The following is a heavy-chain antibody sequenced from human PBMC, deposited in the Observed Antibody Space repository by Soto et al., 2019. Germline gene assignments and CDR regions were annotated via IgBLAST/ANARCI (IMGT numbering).Heavy chain of an antibody. J-gene: IGHJ5*01. CDR3: ARAERFPMSCFDS. CDR2: VNHSGEA. V-gene: IGHV4-34*01. CDR1: GGSFRNYY. Sequence: SETLSLTCGVYGGSFRNYYWIWVRQPPGKGLEWVGEVNHSGEATYNPSLQSRVTISLDTTNNHFSLKMTSVTAADTAIYFCARAERFPMSCFDSCGQGTQVTVSS.